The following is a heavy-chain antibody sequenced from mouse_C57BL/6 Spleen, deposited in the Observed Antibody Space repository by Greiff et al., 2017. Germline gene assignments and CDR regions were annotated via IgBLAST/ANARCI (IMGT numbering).Heavy chain of an antibody. D-gene: IGHD1-1*01. CDR1: GYAFTNYL. J-gene: IGHJ2*01. CDR3: ATTEGYFDY. Sequence: VQLQQSGAELVRPGTSVKVSCKASGYAFTNYLIEWVKQRPGQGLEWIGVINPGSGGTNYNEKFKGKATLTADKSSSTAYMQLSSLTSEDSAVYFCATTEGYFDYWGQGTTLTVSS. CDR2: INPGSGGT. V-gene: IGHV1-54*01.